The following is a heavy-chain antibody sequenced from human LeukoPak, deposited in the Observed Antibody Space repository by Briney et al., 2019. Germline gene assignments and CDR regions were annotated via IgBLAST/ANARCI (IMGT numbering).Heavy chain of an antibody. CDR2: IYPGDSDT. D-gene: IGHD5-12*01. V-gene: IGHV5-51*01. CDR1: GYSFTSYW. CDR3: ARHGVATIPYFDY. J-gene: IGHJ4*02. Sequence: GESLKISCKGPGYSFTSYWIGWVRQVPGKGLEWMGIIYPGDSDTRYSPSFQGQVTISTDKSISTAYLQWSSLKAPDTAMYYCARHGVATIPYFDYWRQGPLVTVSS.